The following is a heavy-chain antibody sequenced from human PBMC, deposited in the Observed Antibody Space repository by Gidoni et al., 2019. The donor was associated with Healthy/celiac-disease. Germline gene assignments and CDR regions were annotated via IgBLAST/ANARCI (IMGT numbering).Heavy chain of an antibody. J-gene: IGHJ4*02. V-gene: IGHV4-59*01. Sequence: QVQLQESGPGLVQPSETLSLTCTVSAGPISSYYWSWLRQPPGKGLEWIGYIYYSGSTNYNPSLKSRVTISVDTSKNQFSLKLSSVTAADTAVYYGARFRGAQTGGPDYWGQGTLVTVSS. CDR2: IYYSGST. CDR1: AGPISSYY. D-gene: IGHD3-10*01. CDR3: ARFRGAQTGGPDY.